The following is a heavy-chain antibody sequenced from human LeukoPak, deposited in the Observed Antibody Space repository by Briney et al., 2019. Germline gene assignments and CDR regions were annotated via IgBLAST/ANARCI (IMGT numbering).Heavy chain of an antibody. V-gene: IGHV4-4*07. D-gene: IGHD2-15*01. J-gene: IGHJ3*02. CDR3: ARGRYCSADICSGGDAFDI. Sequence: SETLSLTCTVSGGSINNYYWSWIRQPAGKGLEWIGRIYTRGSTNYNPSLKSRVTISVDTSKNQFSLKLSSVTAADTAVYYCARGRYCSADICSGGDAFDIWGQGTMVFVSS. CDR2: IYTRGST. CDR1: GGSINNYY.